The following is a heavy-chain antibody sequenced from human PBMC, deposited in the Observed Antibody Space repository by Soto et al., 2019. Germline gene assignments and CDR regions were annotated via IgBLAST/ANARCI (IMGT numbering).Heavy chain of an antibody. Sequence: RSLTCTVSGGSISSYYWSWIRQPPGKGLEWIGYIYYSGSTNYNPSLKSRVTISVDTSKNQFSLKLSSVTAADTAVYYCARVPEYSSSSRYYYYYGMDVWGQGTTVTVSS. J-gene: IGHJ6*02. D-gene: IGHD6-6*01. CDR3: ARVPEYSSSSRYYYYYGMDV. V-gene: IGHV4-59*01. CDR2: IYYSGST. CDR1: GGSISSYY.